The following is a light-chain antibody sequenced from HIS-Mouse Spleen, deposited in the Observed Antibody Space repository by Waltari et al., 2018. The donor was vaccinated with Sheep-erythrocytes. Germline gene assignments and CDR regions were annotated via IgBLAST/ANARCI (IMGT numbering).Light chain of an antibody. CDR3: CSYAGSSTPWV. V-gene: IGLV2-23*01. Sequence: QSALTQPASVSGSPGQSITISCTGTSSAVGGYNLVPSYQPHPGKAPKLMIYEGCKRPSGVSNRFSGSKSGNTASLTISGLQAEDEADYYCCSYAGSSTPWVFGGGTKLTVL. CDR1: SSAVGGYNL. J-gene: IGLJ3*02. CDR2: EGC.